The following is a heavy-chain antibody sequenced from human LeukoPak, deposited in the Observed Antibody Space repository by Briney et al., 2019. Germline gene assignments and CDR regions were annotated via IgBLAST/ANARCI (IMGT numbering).Heavy chain of an antibody. J-gene: IGHJ4*02. CDR2: ISYDGTNK. CDR1: GFTFSNYG. D-gene: IGHD6-19*01. Sequence: GGSLRLSCAASGFTFSNYGMHWVRQAPGKGLEWVAAISYDGTNKYYADSVKGRSTISRDNSKNTLYLQMNGLRAEDTAVFYCAKDLHGVADTSYYFDYWGRGTLVTVSS. V-gene: IGHV3-30*18. CDR3: AKDLHGVADTSYYFDY.